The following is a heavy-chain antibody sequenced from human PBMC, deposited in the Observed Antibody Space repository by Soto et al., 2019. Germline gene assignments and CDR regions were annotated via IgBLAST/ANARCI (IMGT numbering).Heavy chain of an antibody. D-gene: IGHD6-19*01. V-gene: IGHV1-18*01. CDR2: ISAYNGNT. CDR3: ARDSGSGLFHYYGMDV. CDR1: GYTFTSYG. J-gene: IGHJ6*02. Sequence: ASVKVSCKASGYTFTSYGISWVRQAPGQGLEWMGWISAYNGNTNYAQKLQGRVTMTTDTSTSTAYMELRSLRSDDTAVYYCARDSGSGLFHYYGMDVWGQGTTVTVSS.